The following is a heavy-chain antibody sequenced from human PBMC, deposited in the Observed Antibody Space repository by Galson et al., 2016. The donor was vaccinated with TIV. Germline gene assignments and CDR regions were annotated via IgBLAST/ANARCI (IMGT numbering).Heavy chain of an antibody. CDR2: IENDGSNK. V-gene: IGHV3-30*02. Sequence: SLRLSCAASGLRFSGHGMHWVRKAPGKGLEWVAFIENDGSNKYYPDSMKGRFTVSRDNSKNTLYLHMNSLRPEDTAIYYCAKDQGQVGNYFGHAFDIWGQGTMVTVSS. CDR1: GLRFSGHG. D-gene: IGHD1-7*01. J-gene: IGHJ3*02. CDR3: AKDQGQVGNYFGHAFDI.